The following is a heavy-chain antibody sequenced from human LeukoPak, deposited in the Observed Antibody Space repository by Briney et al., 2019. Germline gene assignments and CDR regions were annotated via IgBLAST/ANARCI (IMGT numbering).Heavy chain of an antibody. V-gene: IGHV3-13*05. CDR3: ARGKREKYYYYCMDV. Sequence: GGTLRLSCAASGFTFSSYDMHWVRHATGKGLEWVSAMCTDGDPYYSCYVKGQITISRENAKNTWYLQMNSLRAGDTAVYYCARGKREKYYYYCMDVWGKGTSVTVSS. CDR2: MCTDGDP. D-gene: IGHD1-26*01. J-gene: IGHJ6*04. CDR1: GFTFSSYD.